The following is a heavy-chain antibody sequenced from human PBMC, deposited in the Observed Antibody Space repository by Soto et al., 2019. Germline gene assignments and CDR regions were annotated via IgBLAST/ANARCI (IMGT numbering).Heavy chain of an antibody. CDR1: GFTFSGSA. Sequence: GGSLRLSCAASGFTFSGSAMNWVRQAPGKGLEWVSSISSSSSYIYYADSVKGRFTISRDNAKNSLYLQMNSLRAEDTAVYYCARDPESYSSGWYPFDYWGQGTLVTVSS. V-gene: IGHV3-21*01. J-gene: IGHJ4*02. D-gene: IGHD6-19*01. CDR3: ARDPESYSSGWYPFDY. CDR2: ISSSSSYI.